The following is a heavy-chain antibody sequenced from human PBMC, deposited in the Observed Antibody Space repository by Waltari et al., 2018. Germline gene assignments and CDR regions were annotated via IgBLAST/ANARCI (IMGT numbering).Heavy chain of an antibody. CDR1: GFTFSDYY. V-gene: IGHV3-11*04. CDR2: IRSSGSTI. CDR3: AGDIVVVPYGMDV. J-gene: IGHJ6*02. D-gene: IGHD2-2*01. Sequence: QVQLVESGGGLVKPGGSLRLSCAASGFTFSDYYMSWIRPAPGKGLEWVSYIRSSGSTIYSADSVKGRFTISRDNAKNSLYLQMNSLRAEDTAVYYCAGDIVVVPYGMDVWGQGTTVTVSS.